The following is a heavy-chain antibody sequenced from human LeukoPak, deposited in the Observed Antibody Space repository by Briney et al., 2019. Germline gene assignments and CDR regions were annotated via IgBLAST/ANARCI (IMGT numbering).Heavy chain of an antibody. CDR2: ISGSGGST. Sequence: PGGSLRLSCAASGFTFSSYAMSWVRQAPGKGLEWVSAISGSGGSTYYADSVKGRFTISRDNSKHTLYLQMHSLRAEDTPVYYCAFSGYSGYDPIDYWAQGTLVTVSS. D-gene: IGHD5-12*01. CDR1: GFTFSSYA. V-gene: IGHV3-23*01. CDR3: AFSGYSGYDPIDY. J-gene: IGHJ4*02.